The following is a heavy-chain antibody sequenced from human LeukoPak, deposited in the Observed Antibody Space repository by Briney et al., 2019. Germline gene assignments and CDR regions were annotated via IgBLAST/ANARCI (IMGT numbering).Heavy chain of an antibody. CDR3: TRRESEKAGYH. V-gene: IGHV3-73*01. CDR1: GFTFSGSA. CDR2: IRSKANSYAT. J-gene: IGHJ5*02. Sequence: GGSLRLSCAASGFTFSGSAMHWVRQASGKGLEWVGRIRSKANSYATAYAASVKGRFTISRDDSKNTAYLQINSLKTEDTAVYYCTRRESEKAGYHWGQGTLVTVSS.